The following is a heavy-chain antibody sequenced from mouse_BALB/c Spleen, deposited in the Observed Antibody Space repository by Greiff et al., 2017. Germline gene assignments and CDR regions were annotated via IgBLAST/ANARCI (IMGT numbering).Heavy chain of an antibody. D-gene: IGHD3-1*01. J-gene: IGHJ2*01. V-gene: IGHV14-3*02. Sequence: VQLQQSGAELVKPGASVKLSCTASGFNIKDTYMHWVKQRPEQGLEWIGRIDPANGNTKYDPEFQGKATITADTTSSTAYLQLSSLTSEDTADYYCARYRSSGDVDYWGQGTTLTVSS. CDR2: IDPANGNT. CDR3: ARYRSSGDVDY. CDR1: GFNIKDTY.